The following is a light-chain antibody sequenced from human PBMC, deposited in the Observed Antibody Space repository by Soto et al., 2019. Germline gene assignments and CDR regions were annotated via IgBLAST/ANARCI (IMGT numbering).Light chain of an antibody. CDR3: QQYDSQPRT. V-gene: IGKV3-20*01. J-gene: IGKJ1*01. CDR2: GAS. CDR1: QSVNSKY. Sequence: EIVLTQSPGTLSLSPGERATLSCRASQSVNSKYLAWYQQKPGQGPRPLMYGASTRATGIPDRFSGSGSGTDFTLTISRLEPEDFEVYYCQQYDSQPRTFGQGTKVEIK.